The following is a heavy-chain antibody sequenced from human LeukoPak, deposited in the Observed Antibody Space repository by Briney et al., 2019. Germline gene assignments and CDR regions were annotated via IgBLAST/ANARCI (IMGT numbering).Heavy chain of an antibody. V-gene: IGHV4-31*03. Sequence: SQTLSLTCTVSGGSISSGGYYWSWIRQHPGKGLEWIGYIYYSGSTYYNPSLKSRVTISVDTSKNQFSLKLSSVTAADTVVYYCAREFSSPEPNWFDPWGQGTLVTVSS. CDR3: AREFSSPEPNWFDP. CDR2: IYYSGST. D-gene: IGHD1-14*01. J-gene: IGHJ5*02. CDR1: GGSISSGGYY.